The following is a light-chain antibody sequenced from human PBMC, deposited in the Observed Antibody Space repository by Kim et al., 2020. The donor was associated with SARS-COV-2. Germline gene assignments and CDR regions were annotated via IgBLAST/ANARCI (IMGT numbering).Light chain of an antibody. Sequence: QAGLTQPPSMSKGLGQTATLTCAGNSNNVGNQGAVWLRQHQGHPPKLLTYRNNNRPPGISERLSASRSGNTASLTITGLQPEDEADYYCSAWDSSLSAWVFGGGTKLTVL. CDR3: SAWDSSLSAWV. V-gene: IGLV10-54*01. J-gene: IGLJ3*02. CDR1: SNNVGNQG. CDR2: RNN.